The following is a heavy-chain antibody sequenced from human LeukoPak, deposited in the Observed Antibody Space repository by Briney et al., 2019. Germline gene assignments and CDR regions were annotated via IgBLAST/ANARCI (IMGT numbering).Heavy chain of an antibody. Sequence: PSETLSLTCAVYGGSFSGYYWSWIRQPPGKGLEWIGEINHSGSTNYNPSLKSRVTISVDTSKNQFSLKLSSVTAADTAVYYCARAYSSGLHNRHFQHWGQGTRVTVSS. D-gene: IGHD6-19*01. J-gene: IGHJ1*01. CDR1: GGSFSGYY. CDR3: ARAYSSGLHNRHFQH. V-gene: IGHV4-34*01. CDR2: INHSGST.